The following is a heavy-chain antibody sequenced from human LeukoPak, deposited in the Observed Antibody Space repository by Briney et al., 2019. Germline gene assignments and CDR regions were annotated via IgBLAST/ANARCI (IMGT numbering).Heavy chain of an antibody. CDR3: ARIAPRDYYGSGTYLDY. CDR2: IDWDDDK. Sequence: GSGPALVKPTQTLTLTCTSSGFSLSTSGMGVSWIRQPPGKALEWLARIDWDDDKYYSTSLKTRLTISKDTSKNQVVLTMTNMDPVDTATYYCARIAPRDYYGSGTYLDYWGQGTLVTVSS. D-gene: IGHD3-10*01. V-gene: IGHV2-70*11. J-gene: IGHJ4*02. CDR1: GFSLSTSGMG.